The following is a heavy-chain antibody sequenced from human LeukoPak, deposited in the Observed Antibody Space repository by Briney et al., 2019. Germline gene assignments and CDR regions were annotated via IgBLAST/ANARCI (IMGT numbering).Heavy chain of an antibody. J-gene: IGHJ5*02. CDR3: ASDSDYYDFWSGYYNYNWFDP. CDR2: ISGSGGST. V-gene: IGHV3-23*01. CDR1: GFTFSSYA. Sequence: GGSLRLSCAASGFTFSSYAMSWVRQAPGKGLEWVSAISGSGGSTYYADSVKGRFTISRDNSKNTLYLQMNSLRAEDTAVYYCASDSDYYDFWSGYYNYNWFDPWGQGTLVTVSS. D-gene: IGHD3-3*01.